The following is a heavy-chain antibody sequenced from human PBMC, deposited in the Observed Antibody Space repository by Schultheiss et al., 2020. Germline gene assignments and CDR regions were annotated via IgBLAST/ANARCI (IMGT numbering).Heavy chain of an antibody. D-gene: IGHD3-3*01. V-gene: IGHV3-30*04. CDR3: ARDLRKLRFFDY. CDR1: GFTFSSYA. J-gene: IGHJ4*02. Sequence: GESLKISCAASGFTFSSYAMSWVRQAPGRGLEWVAVISSDATNIYYSDSVKGRFTISRDNSKNTLYLQMNSLRAEDTAVYYCARDLRKLRFFDYWGQGTLVTVSS. CDR2: ISSDATNI.